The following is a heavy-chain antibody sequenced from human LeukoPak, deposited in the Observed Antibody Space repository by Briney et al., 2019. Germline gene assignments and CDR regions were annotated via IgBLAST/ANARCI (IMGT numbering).Heavy chain of an antibody. V-gene: IGHV3-30*18. Sequence: GGSLRLSCTASEFTFSNYGMHWVRQAPGKGLEWVALISDDGSNKNYADSVKGRFTVSRDDSKNTLFLQMDSLRAEDTAVYYCAKNEGRWAAYNDYWGQGTLVTVSS. CDR3: AKNEGRWAAYNDY. CDR1: EFTFSNYG. CDR2: ISDDGSNK. D-gene: IGHD4-23*01. J-gene: IGHJ4*02.